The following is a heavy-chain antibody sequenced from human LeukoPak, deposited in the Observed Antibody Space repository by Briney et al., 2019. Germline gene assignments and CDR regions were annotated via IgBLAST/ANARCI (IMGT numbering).Heavy chain of an antibody. J-gene: IGHJ4*02. CDR2: IYYSGST. D-gene: IGHD1-26*01. CDR1: GGSISSSSYY. CDR3: AREGFLVGAIAYHY. Sequence: PSETLSLTCTVSGGSISSSSYYWGWIRQPPGKGLEWIGSIYYSGSTYYNPSLKSRVTISVDTSKNQFSLKLSSVTAADTAVYYCAREGFLVGAIAYHYWGQGTLVTVSS. V-gene: IGHV4-39*07.